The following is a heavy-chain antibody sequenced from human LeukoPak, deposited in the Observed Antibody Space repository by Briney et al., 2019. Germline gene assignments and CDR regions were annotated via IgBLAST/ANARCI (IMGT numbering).Heavy chain of an antibody. CDR2: IYYSGST. D-gene: IGHD1-26*01. V-gene: IGHV4-59*01. CDR1: GGSISSYY. J-gene: IGHJ6*03. Sequence: PSETLSLTCTVSGGSISSYYWSWIRQPPGKGLEWIGYIYYSGSTNYNPSLKSRVTISVDTSKNQFSLKLSSVTAADTAVYYCARDRGPHYYYYMDVWGKGTTVTISS. CDR3: ARDRGPHYYYYMDV.